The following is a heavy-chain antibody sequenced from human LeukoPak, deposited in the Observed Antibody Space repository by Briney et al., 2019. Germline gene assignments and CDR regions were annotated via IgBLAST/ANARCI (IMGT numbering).Heavy chain of an antibody. D-gene: IGHD3-3*01. V-gene: IGHV3-7*01. Sequence: GGSLRLSCAASGFTFSSYWMIWVRQAPGKGLEWVANIKQDGSEKYYVDSVKGRFTISRDNAKSSLYLQMNSLRAEDTAVYYCARDLWGGYLGGDYWGQGTLVTVSS. J-gene: IGHJ4*02. CDR3: ARDLWGGYLGGDY. CDR1: GFTFSSYW. CDR2: IKQDGSEK.